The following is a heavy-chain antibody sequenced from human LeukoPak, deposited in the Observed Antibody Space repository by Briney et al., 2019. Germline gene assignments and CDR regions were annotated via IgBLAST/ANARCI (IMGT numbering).Heavy chain of an antibody. CDR2: ISGSSSYI. CDR3: SREHRLGLYYYYAMDV. V-gene: IGHV3-21*01. Sequence: GGSLRLSCAVSGITFSSYSMNWVRQAPGKGLEWVSSISGSSSYIYYADSVTGRFTISRDNAKNSLYLQMNSLRAEDTAVYYCSREHRLGLYYYYAMDVWGQGTTVTVSS. CDR1: GITFSSYS. J-gene: IGHJ6*02.